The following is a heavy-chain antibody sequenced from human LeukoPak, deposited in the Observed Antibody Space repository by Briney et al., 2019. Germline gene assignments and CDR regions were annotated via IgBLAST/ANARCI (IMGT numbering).Heavy chain of an antibody. V-gene: IGHV3-30*02. D-gene: IGHD6-19*01. Sequence: GGSLRLTCAASGFTFSSYGMHWVRQGPGKGLEWVTFIWYDGTDKNYADSVKGRFTISRDNSKNTLYLQMNSLRAEDTAVYYCAKDLSSGWYAEYFQHWGQGTLVTVSS. J-gene: IGHJ1*01. CDR3: AKDLSSGWYAEYFQH. CDR2: IWYDGTDK. CDR1: GFTFSSYG.